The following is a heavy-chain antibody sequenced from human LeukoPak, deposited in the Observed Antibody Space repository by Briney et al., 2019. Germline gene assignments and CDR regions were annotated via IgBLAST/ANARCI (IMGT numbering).Heavy chain of an antibody. CDR3: ARERWWGNDAFDI. CDR2: IYTSGST. Sequence: PSETLSLTCTVSGGSISSYYWSWIRQPAGKGLEWIGRIYTSGSTNYNPSLKSQVTISVDTSKNQLSLKLSSVTAADTAVYDCARERWWGNDAFDIWRQERMLTVSS. CDR1: GGSISSYY. V-gene: IGHV4-4*07. J-gene: IGHJ3*02. D-gene: IGHD2-15*01.